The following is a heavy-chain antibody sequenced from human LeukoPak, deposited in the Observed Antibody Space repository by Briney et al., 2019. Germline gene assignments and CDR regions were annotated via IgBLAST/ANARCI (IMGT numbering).Heavy chain of an antibody. CDR1: GFPFSSYW. D-gene: IGHD2-2*02. J-gene: IGHJ4*02. Sequence: GGSLRLSCAASGFPFSSYWMSWVRQAPGKGLEWVANIKQDGGEKYYVDSVKGRFTISRDNAKNSLYLQMSSLRAEDTAVYYCARGGAYCSSTSCYTLGGYFDYWGQGTLVTVSS. CDR2: IKQDGGEK. V-gene: IGHV3-7*01. CDR3: ARGGAYCSSTSCYTLGGYFDY.